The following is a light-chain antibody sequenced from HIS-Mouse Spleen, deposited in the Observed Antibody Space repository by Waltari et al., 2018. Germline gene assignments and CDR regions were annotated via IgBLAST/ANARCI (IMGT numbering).Light chain of an antibody. CDR3: AAWEDSLNGYV. CDR1: SSNIGSNT. V-gene: IGLV1-44*01. Sequence: QSVLTQPPSASGTPGQRVTISCSGSSSNIGSNTVNWYQQLPGTAPKPLIYSNNQRPSGVPDRFSGSKSGTSASLAISGLQSEDEADYYCAAWEDSLNGYVFGTGTKVTVL. CDR2: SNN. J-gene: IGLJ1*01.